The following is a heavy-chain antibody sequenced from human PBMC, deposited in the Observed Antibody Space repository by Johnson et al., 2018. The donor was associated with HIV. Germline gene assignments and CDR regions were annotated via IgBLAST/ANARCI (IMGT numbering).Heavy chain of an antibody. CDR3: ARDRGYDALDS. J-gene: IGHJ3*02. CDR1: GFTFSHSW. Sequence: VQLVESGGGLVQPGGSLRLSCAASGFTFSHSWVTWVRQAPGKGLEWVANINPDGSETYYVDSVKGRFTISRDNAKKSLYLQMNSLRAEYTAVYYCARDRGYDALDSWGQGTMVTVSS. CDR2: INPDGSET. D-gene: IGHD3-22*01. V-gene: IGHV3-7*01.